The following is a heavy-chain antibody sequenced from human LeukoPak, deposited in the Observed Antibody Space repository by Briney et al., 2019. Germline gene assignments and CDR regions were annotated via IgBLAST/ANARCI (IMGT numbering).Heavy chain of an antibody. V-gene: IGHV1-18*01. CDR1: GYTFTSYG. J-gene: IGHJ2*01. Sequence: ASVKVSCKASGYTFTSYGISWVRQAPGQGLEWMGWISAYNGNTNYAQKFQGRVTMTEDTSTDTSYMELSSLRSEDTAVYYCATDRGYYGSTSGDPWGRGTLVIVSS. D-gene: IGHD3-10*01. CDR2: ISAYNGNT. CDR3: ATDRGYYGSTSGDP.